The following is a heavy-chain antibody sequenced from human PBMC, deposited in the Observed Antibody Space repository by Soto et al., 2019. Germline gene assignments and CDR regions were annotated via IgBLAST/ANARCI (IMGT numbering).Heavy chain of an antibody. J-gene: IGHJ6*03. V-gene: IGHV3-7*01. CDR2: IKQDGSEK. CDR3: ARRGSSLPLSLYYYYYMDV. Sequence: PGGSLRLSCAASGFTFSSYWMSWVRQAPGKGLEWVANIKQDGSEKYYVDSVKGRFTISRDNAKNSLYLQMNSLRAEDTAVYYCARRGSSLPLSLYYYYYMDVWGKGTTVTVSS. CDR1: GFTFSSYW. D-gene: IGHD6-6*01.